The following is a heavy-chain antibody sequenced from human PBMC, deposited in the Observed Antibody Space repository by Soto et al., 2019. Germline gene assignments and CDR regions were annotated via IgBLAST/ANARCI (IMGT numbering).Heavy chain of an antibody. J-gene: IGHJ4*02. CDR2: ITVYNGIT. D-gene: IGHD1-26*01. CDR3: ARGVGAFDF. Sequence: VSVKVSCKASGYTFTGYAISWVRQAPGQGLEWMGSITVYNGITNYAQNLQGRVTLTTDTSTSTAHMELRSLRSDDTAVYYCARGVGAFDFWGQGTLVTVS. V-gene: IGHV1-18*04. CDR1: GYTFTGYA.